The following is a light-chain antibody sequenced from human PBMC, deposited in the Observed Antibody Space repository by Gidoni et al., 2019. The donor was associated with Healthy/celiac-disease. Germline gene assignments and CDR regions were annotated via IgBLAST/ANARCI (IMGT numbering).Light chain of an antibody. CDR2: GAS. J-gene: IGKJ2*01. V-gene: IGKV3-15*01. CDR1: QSVSSN. Sequence: IVMTHSPATLSVSPGERATLSCRASQSVSSNLAWYQQKPGQAPRRLIYGASTRATGIPARVSGSGSGTEFTITISSLQSEDFAVYYCQQYNNWPPMDTFGQGTKLEIK. CDR3: QQYNNWPPMDT.